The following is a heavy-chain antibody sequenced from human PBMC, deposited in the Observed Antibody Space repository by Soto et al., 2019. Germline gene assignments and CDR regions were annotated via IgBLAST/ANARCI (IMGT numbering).Heavy chain of an antibody. V-gene: IGHV4-59*01. CDR1: GGSISSYY. CDR2: IYYSGST. D-gene: IGHD3-9*01. CDR3: ARMYYDILTGFHNLPYNWFDP. Sequence: PSETLSLTCTVSGGSISSYYWSWIRQPPGKGLEWIGYIYYSGSTNYNPSLKSRVTISVDTSKNQFSLKLSSVTAADTAVYYCARMYYDILTGFHNLPYNWFDPWGQGTRVTVSS. J-gene: IGHJ5*02.